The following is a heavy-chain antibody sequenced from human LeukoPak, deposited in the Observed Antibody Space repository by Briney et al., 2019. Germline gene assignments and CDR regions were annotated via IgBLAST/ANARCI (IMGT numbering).Heavy chain of an antibody. CDR3: AKDPDYYYGSGSYNDY. Sequence: GGSLRLSCAASGFTFSSYAMSWVRQAPGKGLEWVSAISGSGGSTYYADSVKGRFTISRDNSKNTLYLQMNSLRAEDTAVYYCAKDPDYYYGSGSYNDYWGQGTLVTVSS. J-gene: IGHJ4*02. CDR1: GFTFSSYA. D-gene: IGHD3-10*01. CDR2: ISGSGGST. V-gene: IGHV3-23*01.